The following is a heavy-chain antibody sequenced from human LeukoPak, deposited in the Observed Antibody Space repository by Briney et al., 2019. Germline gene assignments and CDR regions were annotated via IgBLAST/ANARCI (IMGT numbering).Heavy chain of an antibody. Sequence: SQTLSLTCAISGDSVSSNSAAWNWIRQSPSRGLEWLGRTYYRSKWYNDYAVSVKSRITINPDTSKNQFSLQLNSVTPEDTAVYYCARGSMAPDGPLAIFGVVIDYWGQGTLVTVSS. CDR2: TYYRSKWYN. J-gene: IGHJ4*02. V-gene: IGHV6-1*01. D-gene: IGHD3-3*01. CDR3: ARGSMAPDGPLAIFGVVIDY. CDR1: GDSVSSNSAA.